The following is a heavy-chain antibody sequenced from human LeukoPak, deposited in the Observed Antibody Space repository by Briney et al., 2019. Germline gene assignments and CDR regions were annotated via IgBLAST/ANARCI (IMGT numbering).Heavy chain of an antibody. CDR2: IYYSGST. J-gene: IGHJ3*02. CDR3: ARVPRLEPNPGAFDI. Sequence: SSETLSLTCTVSGGSISSSSYYWGWIRQPPGKGLEWIGSIYYSGSTYYNPSLKSRVTISVDTSKNQFSLKLSSVTAADTAVYYWARVPRLEPNPGAFDILGQGTMVTVSS. D-gene: IGHD6-6*01. V-gene: IGHV4-39*07. CDR1: GGSISSSSYY.